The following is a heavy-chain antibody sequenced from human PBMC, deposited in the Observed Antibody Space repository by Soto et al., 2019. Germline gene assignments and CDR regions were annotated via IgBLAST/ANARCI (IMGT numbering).Heavy chain of an antibody. CDR2: INGGRS. Sequence: EVQLLESGGGLVQPGGSLRLSCEASEITFSRYDMSWVRQAPGKGLEWVSAINGGRSFYGDSVEGRFTVSRANSKNTLYLQMNSLRVEDTAIYYCATHASDLSGQGTLVTVSS. CDR1: EITFSRYD. CDR3: ATHASDL. J-gene: IGHJ5*02. D-gene: IGHD2-2*01. V-gene: IGHV3-23*01.